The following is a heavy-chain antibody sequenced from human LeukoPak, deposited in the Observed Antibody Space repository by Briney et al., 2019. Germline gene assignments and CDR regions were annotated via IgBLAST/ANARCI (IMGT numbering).Heavy chain of an antibody. Sequence: GGSLRLSCAASGFTFSSYAMHWVRQAPGKGLEWVAVISYDGSNKYYADSVKGRFTISRDNAKNSLYLQMNSLRAEDTAVYYCARHDYMDVWGKGTTVTVSS. CDR1: GFTFSSYA. CDR2: ISYDGSNK. J-gene: IGHJ6*03. V-gene: IGHV3-30-3*01. CDR3: ARHDYMDV.